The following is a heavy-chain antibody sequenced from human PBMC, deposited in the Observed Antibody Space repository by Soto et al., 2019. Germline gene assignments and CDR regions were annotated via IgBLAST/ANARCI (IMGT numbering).Heavy chain of an antibody. V-gene: IGHV4-28*03. J-gene: IGHJ6*02. CDR3: AREPYYYGSGSYTPDLIYYYYGMDV. Sequence: SETLSLTCAVSGYSISSSNWWGWIRQPPGKGLEWIGYIYYSGRTHYNPSLESRVTMSVDMSKNQFSLSLNSVTAVDTAVYYCAREPYYYGSGSYTPDLIYYYYGMDVWGQGTTVTVSS. CDR2: IYYSGRT. CDR1: GYSISSSNW. D-gene: IGHD3-10*01.